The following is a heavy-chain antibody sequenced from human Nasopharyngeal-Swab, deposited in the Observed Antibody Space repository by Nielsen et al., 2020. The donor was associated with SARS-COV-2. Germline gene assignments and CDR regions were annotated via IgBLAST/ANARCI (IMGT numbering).Heavy chain of an antibody. Sequence: RQAPGKGLEWIGYIYYSGSTYYNPSLKSRVTISVDTSKNQFSLKLSSVTAADTAVYYCARGRATVTTRGVYWYFDLWGRGTLVTVSS. V-gene: IGHV4-31*02. CDR3: ARGRATVTTRGVYWYFDL. CDR2: IYYSGST. D-gene: IGHD4-17*01. J-gene: IGHJ2*01.